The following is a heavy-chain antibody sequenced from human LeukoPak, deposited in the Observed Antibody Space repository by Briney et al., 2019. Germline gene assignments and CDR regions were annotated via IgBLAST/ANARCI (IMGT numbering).Heavy chain of an antibody. CDR1: GFTFSSYW. CDR3: GRYRSGWEAFDI. J-gene: IGHJ3*02. D-gene: IGHD6-19*01. Sequence: GGSLRLSCAAAGFTFSSYWMHWVRQAPGKGLVWVSRINSDGSSTSYADSVKGRFTISRDNAKNTLYLQMNSLRAEDTAVYYCGRYRSGWEAFDIWGQGTMVTVSS. V-gene: IGHV3-74*01. CDR2: INSDGSST.